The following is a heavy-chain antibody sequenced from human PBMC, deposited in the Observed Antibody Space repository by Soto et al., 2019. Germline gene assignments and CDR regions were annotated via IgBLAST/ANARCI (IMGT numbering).Heavy chain of an antibody. CDR3: ARYWTTVVTQAYFDH. Sequence: SETLSLTCIVSGESISSSSYYWGWLRQPPGNGLECIGMIYYSGRTYYNPSFKRRFPISIDTTKNKFSLKVSSVTATDTAVYYSARYWTTVVTQAYFDHWGQGALVTVSS. CDR1: GESISSSSYY. CDR2: IYYSGRT. J-gene: IGHJ4*02. D-gene: IGHD2-21*02. V-gene: IGHV4-39*01.